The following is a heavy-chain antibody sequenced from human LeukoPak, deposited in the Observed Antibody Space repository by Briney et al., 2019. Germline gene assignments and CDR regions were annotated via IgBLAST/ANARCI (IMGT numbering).Heavy chain of an antibody. CDR2: IRYDGSNK. CDR1: GFTFSSYG. J-gene: IGHJ4*02. CDR3: ATDPQKWESYFDY. Sequence: PGGSLRLSCAASGFTFSSYGMHWVRQAPGKGLEWVAFIRYDGSNKYYADSVKGRFTISRDNSKNTLYLQMNSLRAEDTAVYYCATDPQKWESYFDYWGQGTLGTVSS. D-gene: IGHD1-26*01. V-gene: IGHV3-30*02.